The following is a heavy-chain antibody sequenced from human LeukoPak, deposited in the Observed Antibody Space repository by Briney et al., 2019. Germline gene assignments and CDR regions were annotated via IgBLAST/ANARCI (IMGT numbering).Heavy chain of an antibody. CDR2: INPNSGGT. J-gene: IGHJ4*02. Sequence: ASVKVSCKASGYTFTGYYMHWVRQAPGQGLEWMGWINPNSGGTNYAQKFQGRVTMTRDTSISTAYMELSRLRSDDTAVYYCAREIWPVITMIVHYWGQGTLVTVSS. CDR1: GYTFTGYY. D-gene: IGHD3-22*01. CDR3: AREIWPVITMIVHY. V-gene: IGHV1-2*02.